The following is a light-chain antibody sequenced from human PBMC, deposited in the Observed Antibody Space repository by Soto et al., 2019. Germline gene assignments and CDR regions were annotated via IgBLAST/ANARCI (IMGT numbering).Light chain of an antibody. CDR3: QQYYNWPPWT. CDR1: QSVSNN. V-gene: IGKV3-15*01. CDR2: GAL. Sequence: IVMTQSPATLSVSPGERATLSCRASQSVSNNLAWYQQKPGQAPRLLLYGALTRATGIPARFSGSGSGTEFTLTISSLQCEDFAVYYCQQYYNWPPWTFGQGTKVEI. J-gene: IGKJ1*01.